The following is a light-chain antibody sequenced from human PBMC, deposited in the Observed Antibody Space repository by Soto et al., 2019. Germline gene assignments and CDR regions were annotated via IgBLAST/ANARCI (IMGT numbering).Light chain of an antibody. Sequence: DIQMTQPPSSLSASVRDRLTITCLASHSISFSFNWYQQKPGKAPKLLIYGASTLQSGVPSSCSGSGSGTDYTLTISSLQPEDFATYYWQQCYRTPTFGQGTRLEIK. CDR1: HSISFS. CDR3: QQCYRTPT. CDR2: GAS. J-gene: IGKJ5*01. V-gene: IGKV1-39*01.